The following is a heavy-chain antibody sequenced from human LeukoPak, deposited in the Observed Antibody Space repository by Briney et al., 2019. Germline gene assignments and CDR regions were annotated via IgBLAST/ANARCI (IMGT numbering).Heavy chain of an antibody. V-gene: IGHV6-1*01. CDR2: TYYRSRWYY. CDR3: ASISYSSTWKTFNY. D-gene: IGHD6-13*01. J-gene: IGHJ4*02. CDR1: GDSVSSNSAA. Sequence: SQTLSLTCAISGDSVSSNSAAWHWIRQSPLRGLEWLGRTYYRSRWYYDYAVSVKSRITINPDASKNQFSLQLNSVTPEDTAVYYCASISYSSTWKTFNYWGQGTLVTVSS.